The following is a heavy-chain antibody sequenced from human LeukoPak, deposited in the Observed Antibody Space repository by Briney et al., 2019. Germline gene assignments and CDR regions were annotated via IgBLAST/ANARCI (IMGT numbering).Heavy chain of an antibody. D-gene: IGHD3-3*01. V-gene: IGHV4-59*01. J-gene: IGHJ3*02. CDR3: ARGAPWGYDFWSDYTNAFDI. Sequence: PSETLSLTCTVSGGSISSYYWSWIRQPPGKGLEWIGYIYYSGSTNYNPSLKSRVTISVDTSKNQFSLKLSSVTAADTAVYYCARGAPWGYDFWSDYTNAFDIWGQGTMVTVSS. CDR1: GGSISSYY. CDR2: IYYSGST.